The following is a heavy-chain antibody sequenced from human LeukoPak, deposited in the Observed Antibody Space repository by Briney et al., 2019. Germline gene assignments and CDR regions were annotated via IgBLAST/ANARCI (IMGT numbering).Heavy chain of an antibody. V-gene: IGHV4-59*01. CDR3: ARDSGTSPGRLDY. J-gene: IGHJ4*02. CDR1: GDSITNSY. Sequence: SETLSLTCIVSGDSITNSYWTWIRQPPGKGLEWIGLFYYSGSSVTTYFNPSLKSRVTITVDRPKNQFSLESRSVTAVDTAVYYCARDSGTSPGRLDYWGRGTLVTVSS. D-gene: IGHD6-19*01. CDR2: FYYSGSSVTT.